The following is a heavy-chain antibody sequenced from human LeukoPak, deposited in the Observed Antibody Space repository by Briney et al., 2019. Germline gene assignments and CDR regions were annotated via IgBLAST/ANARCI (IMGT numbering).Heavy chain of an antibody. Sequence: ASVKVSCKASGYTFTSYYMHWVRQAPGQGLEWMGIINPSGGSTSYAQKFQGRVTMTRDTSTSTVYMELSSLRSEDTAVYYCARTSVYDYVWGSYRYLMDYWGQGTLVTVSS. D-gene: IGHD3-16*02. CDR2: INPSGGST. CDR1: GYTFTSYY. J-gene: IGHJ4*02. V-gene: IGHV1-46*01. CDR3: ARTSVYDYVWGSYRYLMDY.